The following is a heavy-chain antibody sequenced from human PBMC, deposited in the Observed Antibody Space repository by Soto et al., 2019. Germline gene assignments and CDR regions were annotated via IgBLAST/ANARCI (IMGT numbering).Heavy chain of an antibody. J-gene: IGHJ6*02. D-gene: IGHD3-3*01. V-gene: IGHV1-69*06. CDR2: IIPLFGTT. Sequence: QVKLVQSRAEVKKPGSSVRVSCKASEGTFNSYVVSWVRQAPGQGLQWMGGIIPLFGTTNYAYQLEGRVTITADTSTTTAYMELSGVRPEDSAVYYCARGDTIFESSEIYYHYGVDVWGQGTTVIVSS. CDR1: EGTFNSYV. CDR3: ARGDTIFESSEIYYHYGVDV.